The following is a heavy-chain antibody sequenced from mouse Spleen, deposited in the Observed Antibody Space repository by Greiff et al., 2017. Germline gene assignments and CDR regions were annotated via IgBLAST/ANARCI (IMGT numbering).Heavy chain of an antibody. V-gene: IGHV5-6-4*01. CDR1: GFTFSSYT. J-gene: IGHJ1*01. CDR2: ISSGGSYT. Sequence: DVMLVESGGGLVKPGGSLKLSCAASGFTFSSYTMSWVRQTPEKRLEWVATISSGGSYTYYPDSVKGRFTISRDNAKNTLYLQMSSLKSEDTAMYYCTREGGYYGYWYFDGWGAGTTVTVSS. D-gene: IGHD2-3*01. CDR3: TREGGYYGYWYFDG.